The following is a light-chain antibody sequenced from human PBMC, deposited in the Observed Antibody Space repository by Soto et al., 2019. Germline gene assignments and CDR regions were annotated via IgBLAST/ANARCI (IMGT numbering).Light chain of an antibody. J-gene: IGKJ5*01. CDR2: GAS. CDR1: QSVSSSY. CDR3: RQYGSSPPIT. Sequence: EIVLTQSPGTLSLSPGERATLSCRASQSVSSSYLAWYQQKPGQAPRLLIYGASSRATGIPDWFSGSGSGTDFTLTISRLEPEDCSVYYWRQYGSSPPITFGQGTRRDIK. V-gene: IGKV3-20*01.